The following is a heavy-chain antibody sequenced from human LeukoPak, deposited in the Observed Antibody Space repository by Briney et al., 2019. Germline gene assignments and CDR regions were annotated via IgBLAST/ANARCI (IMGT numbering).Heavy chain of an antibody. D-gene: IGHD6-19*01. J-gene: IGHJ3*01. CDR3: ARNSGWRDAFDF. CDR1: GGSISISGFY. V-gene: IGHV4-31*03. Sequence: SETLSLTCSVSGGSISISGFYWNWIRQLPGKGLEWIGYTYNSGNTYYNPSFGSRVTISTDTSMNQFFLKSHSVTAADTAVYYCARNSGWRDAFDFWGRGTMVTVSS. CDR2: TYNSGNT.